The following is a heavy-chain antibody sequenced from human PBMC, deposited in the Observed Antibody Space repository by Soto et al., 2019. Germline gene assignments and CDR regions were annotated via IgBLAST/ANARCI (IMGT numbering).Heavy chain of an antibody. Sequence: PGESLKISCNGSGYSFTSYWISWVRQMPGKGLEWMGRIDPSDSYTNYSPSFQGHVTISADKSISTAYLQWSSLKASDTAMYYCVSAYYYDSSGYPFYGMDVWGQGTTVTVSS. CDR1: GYSFTSYW. CDR2: IDPSDSYT. CDR3: VSAYYYDSSGYPFYGMDV. V-gene: IGHV5-10-1*01. D-gene: IGHD3-22*01. J-gene: IGHJ6*02.